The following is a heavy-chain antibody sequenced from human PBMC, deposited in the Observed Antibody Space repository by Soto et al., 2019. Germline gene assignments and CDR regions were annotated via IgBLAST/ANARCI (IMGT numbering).Heavy chain of an antibody. V-gene: IGHV2-26*01. Sequence: SGPTLVNPTETLTLTCSVSGFSLTNDRLGVSWIRQPPGKALEWLAHILSNDEKSYSTSLRTRLTISKDTSKSQVVLTMTNMDPVDTATYYCAHSRLHYDILRPVDYWGQGTLVTVSS. D-gene: IGHD3-9*01. J-gene: IGHJ4*02. CDR1: GFSLTNDRLG. CDR3: AHSRLHYDILRPVDY. CDR2: ILSNDEK.